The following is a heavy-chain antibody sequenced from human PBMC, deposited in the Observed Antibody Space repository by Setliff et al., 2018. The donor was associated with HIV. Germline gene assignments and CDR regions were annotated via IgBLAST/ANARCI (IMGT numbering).Heavy chain of an antibody. D-gene: IGHD3-10*01. V-gene: IGHV1-69*10. Sequence: SVKVSCKASVDTFRSHAIGWVRQAPGRGLEWMRGIIPVLGIADSAQKFQDRVTITADESTNTAYMELGSLTFEDAAIYYCARTRTMVRGVPYYFDSWGRERWSPSPQ. J-gene: IGHJ4*02. CDR1: VDTFRSHA. CDR3: ARTRTMVRGVPYYFDS. CDR2: IIPVLGIA.